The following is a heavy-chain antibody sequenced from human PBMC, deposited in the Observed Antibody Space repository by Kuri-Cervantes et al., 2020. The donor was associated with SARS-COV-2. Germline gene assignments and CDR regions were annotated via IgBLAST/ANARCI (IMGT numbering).Heavy chain of an antibody. D-gene: IGHD2-2*01. CDR2: ISYDGSNK. CDR3: ARDRGVDYCSSTSCPSGPFGPFDP. CDR1: GFTFSSYA. Sequence: GGSLRLSCAASGFTFSSYAMSWVRQAPGKWLEWVAVISYDGSNKYYADSVKGRFTISRDNSKNTLYLQMNSLRAEDTAVYYCARDRGVDYCSSTSCPSGPFGPFDPWGQGTLVTVSS. V-gene: IGHV3-30-3*01. J-gene: IGHJ5*02.